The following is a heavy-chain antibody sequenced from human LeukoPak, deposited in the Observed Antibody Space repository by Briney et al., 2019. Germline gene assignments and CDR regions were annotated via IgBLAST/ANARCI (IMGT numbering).Heavy chain of an antibody. V-gene: IGHV4-34*01. CDR3: ARRLTMVRGVYCYGMDV. Sequence: SETLSLTCAVYGGSFSGYCWSWIRQPPGKGLEWIGEINHSGSTNYNPSFKSRVTISVDTSKNQFSLKLSSVTAADTAVYYCARRLTMVRGVYCYGMDVWGKGTTVTVSS. CDR1: GGSFSGYC. D-gene: IGHD3-10*01. J-gene: IGHJ6*04. CDR2: INHSGST.